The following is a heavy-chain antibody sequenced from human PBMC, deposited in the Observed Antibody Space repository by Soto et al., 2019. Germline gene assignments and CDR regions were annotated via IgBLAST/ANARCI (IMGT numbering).Heavy chain of an antibody. D-gene: IGHD3-16*01. Sequence: EVQLVESGGGLVQPGGSLRLSCAASGFTFSSYSMNWVRQAPGKGLEWVSYISSSSSTIYYADSVKGRFTISRDNAKNSLYRQMNSLGDEDTAVYYGAREGVYSYYGRDVGGKGTTVTVSS. CDR3: AREGVYSYYGRDV. V-gene: IGHV3-48*02. CDR2: ISSSSSTI. CDR1: GFTFSSYS. J-gene: IGHJ6*04.